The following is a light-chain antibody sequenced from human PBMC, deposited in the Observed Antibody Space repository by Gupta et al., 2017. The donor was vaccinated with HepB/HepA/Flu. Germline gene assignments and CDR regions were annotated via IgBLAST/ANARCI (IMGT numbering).Light chain of an antibody. CDR3: QQYNNWPLT. V-gene: IGKV3-15*01. CDR2: GSF. CDR1: QSISTN. J-gene: IGKJ4*01. Sequence: EIALTQSPATLSVSPGERATLSCRASQSISTNLAWYQQKPGQAPRLLIYGSFTRATGIPARFSGSGSGTEFTLTISSLQSEDFAVYFCQQYNNWPLTFGGGTKVEIK.